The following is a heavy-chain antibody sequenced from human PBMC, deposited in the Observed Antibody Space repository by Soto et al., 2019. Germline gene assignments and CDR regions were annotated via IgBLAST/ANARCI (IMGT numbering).Heavy chain of an antibody. CDR3: ARLQYSYGPYYFDY. J-gene: IGHJ4*02. V-gene: IGHV3-74*01. CDR1: GFTFSSYW. Sequence: EVQLVESGGGLVQPGGSLRLSCAASGFTFSSYWMHWVRQAPGKGLVWVSRINSDGSSTSYADSVKGRFTISRDNAKNTLYLQMNSMRAEDKAVYYCARLQYSYGPYYFDYWGQGTLVTVSS. D-gene: IGHD5-18*01. CDR2: INSDGSST.